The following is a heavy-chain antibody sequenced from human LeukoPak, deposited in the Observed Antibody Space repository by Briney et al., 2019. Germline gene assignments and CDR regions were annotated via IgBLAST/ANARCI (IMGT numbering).Heavy chain of an antibody. CDR1: GFTFDDYA. V-gene: IGHV3-43*02. Sequence: GGSLRLSCAASGFTFDDYAMHWVRQAPGKGLEWVSLISGDGGSTYYADSVKGRFTISRDNSKNSLYLQMNSLRTEDTALYYCAKGSLYGDYFYFDYWGQGTLVTVSS. CDR2: ISGDGGST. J-gene: IGHJ4*02. D-gene: IGHD4-17*01. CDR3: AKGSLYGDYFYFDY.